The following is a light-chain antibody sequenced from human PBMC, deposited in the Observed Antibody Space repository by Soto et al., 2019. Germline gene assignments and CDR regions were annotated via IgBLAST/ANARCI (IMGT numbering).Light chain of an antibody. J-gene: IGKJ4*01. V-gene: IGKV3-11*01. CDR1: QNIRNY. CDR3: QQRSLLVT. CDR2: DTS. Sequence: IVLTQSPANLSVSPGERATLSCRASQNIRNYLAWYQQKPGQAPRLLIYDTSNRATGIPTRFSGSGSGTDFTLTISSLEPEDFAIYYCQQRSLLVTFGGGTKLEIK.